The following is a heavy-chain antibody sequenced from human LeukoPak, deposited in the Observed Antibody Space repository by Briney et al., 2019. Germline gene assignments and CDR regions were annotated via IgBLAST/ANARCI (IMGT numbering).Heavy chain of an antibody. J-gene: IGHJ6*03. V-gene: IGHV1-69*05. CDR2: IIPIFGTS. CDR3: ARGPYFYGSGSYSKMYYYMDV. D-gene: IGHD3-10*01. Sequence: ASVKVSCKASGGTFSNDAVSWVRQAPGQGLEWMGGIIPIFGTSNYAQKFQGRVTITTDESTSTAYVELSSLRSEDTAVYYCARGPYFYGSGSYSKMYYYMDVWGKGTTVTVS. CDR1: GGTFSNDA.